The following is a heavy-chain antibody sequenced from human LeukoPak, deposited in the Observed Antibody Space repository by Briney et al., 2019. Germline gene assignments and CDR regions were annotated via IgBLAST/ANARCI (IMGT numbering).Heavy chain of an antibody. D-gene: IGHD5-18*01. J-gene: IGHJ4*02. CDR1: GFTFTDYW. Sequence: PGGSLRLSCAASGFTFTDYWMHWVRQAPGKGLVWVSRINTDGTSIKYAESVKGRITISRDNARNTVYLQMNSLRAEDTAVYYCARARYSYTGIIDYWGQGTLVTVSS. CDR2: INTDGTSI. V-gene: IGHV3-74*01. CDR3: ARARYSYTGIIDY.